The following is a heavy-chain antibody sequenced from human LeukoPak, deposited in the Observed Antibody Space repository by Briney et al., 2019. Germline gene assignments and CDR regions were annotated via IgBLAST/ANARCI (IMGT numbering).Heavy chain of an antibody. Sequence: SETLSLTCTVSGGSISSYYWSWIRQPAGKGLGWIGRIYTSGSTNYNPSLKSRVTMSVDTSKNQFSLKLSSVTAADTAVYYCARDQDELVPPSHYMDVWGKGTTVTVSS. CDR1: GGSISSYY. CDR2: IYTSGST. CDR3: ARDQDELVPPSHYMDV. J-gene: IGHJ6*03. D-gene: IGHD6-13*01. V-gene: IGHV4-4*07.